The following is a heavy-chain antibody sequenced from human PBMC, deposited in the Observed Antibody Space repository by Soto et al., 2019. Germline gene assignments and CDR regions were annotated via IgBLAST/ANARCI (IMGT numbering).Heavy chain of an antibody. J-gene: IGHJ4*02. CDR3: ARKSIAARTGYFDY. CDR1: GGSFSGYY. V-gene: IGHV4-34*01. D-gene: IGHD6-6*01. Sequence: SETLSLTCAVYGGSFSGYYWSWIRQPPGKGLEWIGEINHSGSTNYNPSLKSRVTISVDTSKNQFSLKLSSVTAADTAVYYCARKSIAARTGYFDYWGQGNLVTVSS. CDR2: INHSGST.